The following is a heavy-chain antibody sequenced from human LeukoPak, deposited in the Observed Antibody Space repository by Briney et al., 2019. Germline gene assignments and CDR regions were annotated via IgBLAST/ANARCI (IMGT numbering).Heavy chain of an antibody. V-gene: IGHV4-39*01. Sequence: PSETLSLTCTVSGGSISSSSYYWSWIRQPPGTGLEWIGSIYYSGSTYYNPSLKSRVAISVDTSKNQFSLKLNSVTAADTAVYYCARSPRYYDSSGPLVLFDYWGQGTLVTVSS. D-gene: IGHD3-22*01. CDR3: ARSPRYYDSSGPLVLFDY. CDR2: IYYSGST. CDR1: GGSISSSSYY. J-gene: IGHJ4*02.